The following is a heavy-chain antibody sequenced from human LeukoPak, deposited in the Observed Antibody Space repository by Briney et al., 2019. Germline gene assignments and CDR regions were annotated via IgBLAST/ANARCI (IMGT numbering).Heavy chain of an antibody. Sequence: SETLSLTCTVSGGSISSYYWSWIRQPPGKGLEWIGYIYYSGGTNYNPSLKSRVTISVDTSKNQFSLKLSSVTAADTAVYYCARGDHPANWGQGTLVTVSS. V-gene: IGHV4-59*01. CDR2: IYYSGGT. CDR1: GGSISSYY. CDR3: ARGDHPAN. D-gene: IGHD3-16*01. J-gene: IGHJ4*02.